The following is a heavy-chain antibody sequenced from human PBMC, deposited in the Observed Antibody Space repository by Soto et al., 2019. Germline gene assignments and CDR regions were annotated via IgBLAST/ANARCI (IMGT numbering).Heavy chain of an antibody. CDR3: ARDPGQEEAMAY. CDR1: GFAFSDFG. J-gene: IGHJ4*02. CDR2: IWHDGKNK. Sequence: QVQVVESGGGVVQPGKSLRLSCAASGFAFSDFGMHWVRQAPAKGLEWVAVIWHDGKNKDYADYAKGRFTISRDNSRNLLYVEMNSLRVEDTAVYYCARDPGQEEAMAYWGQGTLVTVSS. V-gene: IGHV3-33*01.